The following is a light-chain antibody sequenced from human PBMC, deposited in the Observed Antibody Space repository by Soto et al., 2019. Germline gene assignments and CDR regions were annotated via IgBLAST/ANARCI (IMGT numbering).Light chain of an antibody. CDR1: QSVSSIY. V-gene: IGKV3-20*01. CDR2: GAS. Sequence: EIVLPQSAGTLSLSPGERATLSCRASQSVSSIYLAWYQQKLGQAPRLLLYGASSSATGIPDRFSGSGSGTDFTLTISRLEPEDFAVAYCEHYCTSPPSTFGRGTKVEIK. CDR3: EHYCTSPPST. J-gene: IGKJ1*01.